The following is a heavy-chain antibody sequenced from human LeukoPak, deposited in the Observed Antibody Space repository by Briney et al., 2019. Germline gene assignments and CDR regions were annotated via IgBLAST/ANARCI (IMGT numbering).Heavy chain of an antibody. Sequence: PSETLSLTCAVYGGSFSGYYWSWIRQPPGKGLEWIGEINHSGSTNYNPSLKSRVTISVDTSKNQFSLKLSSVTAADTAVYYCARGSSITMIVAVIPVFDYWGQGTLVTVSS. CDR2: INHSGST. J-gene: IGHJ4*02. D-gene: IGHD3-22*01. V-gene: IGHV4-34*01. CDR3: ARGSSITMIVAVIPVFDY. CDR1: GGSFSGYY.